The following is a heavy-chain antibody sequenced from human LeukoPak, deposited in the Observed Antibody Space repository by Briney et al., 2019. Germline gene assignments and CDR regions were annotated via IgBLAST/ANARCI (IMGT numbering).Heavy chain of an antibody. D-gene: IGHD6-19*01. J-gene: IGHJ3*02. CDR2: IYGDGSFT. V-gene: IGHV3-74*01. CDR3: ASSGWHDAFDI. Sequence: GGSLRLSCAASGFTFSNFWMHWVRQAPGKGLVWVALIYGDGSFTRYADSVKGRFTISRDNAKNSLYLQMNSLRAEDTAVYYCASSGWHDAFDIWGQGTMVTVSS. CDR1: GFTFSNFW.